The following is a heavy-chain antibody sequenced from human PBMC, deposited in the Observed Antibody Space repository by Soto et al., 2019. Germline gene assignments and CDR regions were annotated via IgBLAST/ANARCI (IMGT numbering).Heavy chain of an antibody. CDR1: GYTFTSYG. CDR3: ARMITFGGVILRANWFDP. Sequence: ASLKVSCKASGYTFTSYGISWVRQAPGQGLEWMGWISAYNGNTNYAQKLQGRVTMTTDTSTSTAYMELRSLRSDDTAVYYCARMITFGGVILRANWFDPWGQGPLVTVSS. D-gene: IGHD3-16*01. V-gene: IGHV1-18*01. J-gene: IGHJ5*02. CDR2: ISAYNGNT.